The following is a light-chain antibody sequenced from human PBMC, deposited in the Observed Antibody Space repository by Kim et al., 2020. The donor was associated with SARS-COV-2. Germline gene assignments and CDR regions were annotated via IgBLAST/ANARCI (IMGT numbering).Light chain of an antibody. J-gene: IGKJ2*01. CDR3: QQYGTPPYT. CDR1: QSVGNNF. V-gene: IGKV3-20*01. CDR2: GAS. Sequence: LLPGERATLSCRASQSVGNNFLAWYRQRPGQPPRLLIYGASTRATGIPDRISGSGSGTDFTLTISRLEPEDFAVYYCQQYGTPPYTFGQGTKLEI.